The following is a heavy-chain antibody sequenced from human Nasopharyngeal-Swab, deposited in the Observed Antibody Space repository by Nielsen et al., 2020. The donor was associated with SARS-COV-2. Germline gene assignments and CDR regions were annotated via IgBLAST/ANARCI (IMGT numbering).Heavy chain of an antibody. CDR1: GYSFTSYW. CDR3: ARRAYCSGGSCYSPYYYYMDV. J-gene: IGHJ6*03. Sequence: GASLKISCKGSGYSFTSYWISWVRQMPGKGLEWMGRIDPSDSYTNYSPSFQGHVTISADKSISTAYLQWSSLKASDTAMYYCARRAYCSGGSCYSPYYYYMDVWGEGTTVTVSS. CDR2: IDPSDSYT. D-gene: IGHD2-15*01. V-gene: IGHV5-10-1*01.